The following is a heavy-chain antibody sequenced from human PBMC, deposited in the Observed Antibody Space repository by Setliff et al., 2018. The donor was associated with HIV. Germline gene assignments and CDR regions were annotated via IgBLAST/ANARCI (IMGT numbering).Heavy chain of an antibody. Sequence: PSETLSLTCAVYGGSFSGYYWSWIRQPPGKGLEWIGEINYSGGTNYNPSLKSRVTISVDSSKNQFSLNLTSLTAADTAVYYCARGGPNFWSGYLLYGMDVWGQGIAVTVSS. CDR1: GGSFSGYY. D-gene: IGHD3-3*01. J-gene: IGHJ6*02. V-gene: IGHV4-34*01. CDR2: INYSGGT. CDR3: ARGGPNFWSGYLLYGMDV.